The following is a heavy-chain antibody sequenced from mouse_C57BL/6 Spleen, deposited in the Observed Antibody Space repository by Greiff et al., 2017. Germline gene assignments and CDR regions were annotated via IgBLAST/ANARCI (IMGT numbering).Heavy chain of an antibody. CDR3: ARGGANWDWFAY. CDR1: GYAFSSSW. V-gene: IGHV1-82*01. Sequence: VKLVESGPELVKPGASVKISCKASGYAFSSSWMNWVKQRPGKGLEWIGRIYPGDGDTNYNGKFKGKATLTADKSSSTAYMQLSSLTSEDSAVYFCARGGANWDWFAYWGQGTLVTVSA. J-gene: IGHJ3*01. D-gene: IGHD4-1*01. CDR2: IYPGDGDT.